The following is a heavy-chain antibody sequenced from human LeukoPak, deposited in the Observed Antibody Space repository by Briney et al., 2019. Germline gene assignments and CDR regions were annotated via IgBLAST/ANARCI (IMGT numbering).Heavy chain of an antibody. D-gene: IGHD4-17*01. J-gene: IGHJ3*02. Sequence: SVKVSCKASGGTFSSYTISWVRQAPGQGLEWMGRIIPILGIANYAQKFQGRVTITADKSTSTAYMELSSMRSEDTAVYYCASYGDYGGDAFDIWGQGAMVTVSS. CDR2: IIPILGIA. CDR3: ASYGDYGGDAFDI. V-gene: IGHV1-69*02. CDR1: GGTFSSYT.